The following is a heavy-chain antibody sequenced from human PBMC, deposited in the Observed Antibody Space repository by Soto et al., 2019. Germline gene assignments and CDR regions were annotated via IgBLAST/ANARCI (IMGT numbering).Heavy chain of an antibody. V-gene: IGHV4-39*01. CDR3: ARGNWNFDS. CDR2: IHYSGIS. D-gene: IGHD3-3*01. CDR1: GGSVSSGGYY. Sequence: QLQLQESGPGLVKPSETLSLICNVSGGSVSSGGYYWAWIRQPPGKGLEWIASIHYSGISYYNPSLTSNLLISLDTSKNQFSLNLNSVTAADTAVYYCARGNWNFDSWGQVTLVTVSS. J-gene: IGHJ4*02.